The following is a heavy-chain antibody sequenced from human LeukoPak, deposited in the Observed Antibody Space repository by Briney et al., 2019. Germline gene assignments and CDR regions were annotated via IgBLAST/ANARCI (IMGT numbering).Heavy chain of an antibody. CDR1: GFTFSSYA. V-gene: IGHV3-30-3*01. CDR2: ISYDGSNK. J-gene: IGHJ3*02. D-gene: IGHD5-18*01. CDR3: ARVTDTAMGAFDI. Sequence: QTGGSLRLSCAASGFTFSSYAMHWVRQAPGKGLEWVAVISYDGSNKYYADSVKGRFTISRDNSKNTLYLQMNSLRAEDTAVYYCARVTDTAMGAFDIWGQGTMVTVSS.